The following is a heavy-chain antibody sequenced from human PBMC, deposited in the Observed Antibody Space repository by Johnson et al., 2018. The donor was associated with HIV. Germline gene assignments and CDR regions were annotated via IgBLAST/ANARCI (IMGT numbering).Heavy chain of an antibody. CDR2: ISYDAITK. J-gene: IGHJ3*02. V-gene: IGHV3-30*03. CDR3: ARAINDAFDI. Sequence: QVQLVESGGGLVQPGGSLRLSCAASGFTFGSYVMSWVRQAPGKGLEWVAVISYDAITKYYADSVKGRFTISRDNSKSMLHLQMNSLRTDDAAVYFCARAINDAFDIWGQGTMVTVSS. CDR1: GFTFGSYV.